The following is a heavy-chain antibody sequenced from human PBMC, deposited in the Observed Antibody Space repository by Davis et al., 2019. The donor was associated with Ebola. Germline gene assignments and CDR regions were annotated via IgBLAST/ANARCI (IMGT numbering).Heavy chain of an antibody. CDR1: GYIFTTYW. V-gene: IGHV5-51*01. J-gene: IGHJ6*02. CDR3: ARHIGRGSFFYYGMDV. CDR2: IYPGDSDT. Sequence: GESLKISCKSSGYIFTTYWIAWVRQMPGKGLEWMGIIYPGDSDTRYSPSFQGQVTFSADKSLSTAYLQWGSLKASDTAIYYCARHIGRGSFFYYGMDVWGQGTTVTVSS. D-gene: IGHD2/OR15-2a*01.